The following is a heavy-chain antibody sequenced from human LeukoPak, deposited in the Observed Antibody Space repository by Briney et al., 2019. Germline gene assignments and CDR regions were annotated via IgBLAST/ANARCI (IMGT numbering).Heavy chain of an antibody. CDR2: INHSGST. J-gene: IGHJ4*02. Sequence: SETLSLTCAVYGGSFSGYYWSWIRQPPGKGLEWIGEINHSGSTNYNPSLKSRVTISVDTSKNQFSLKLSSVTAADTAVYYCARLRITMVRGVIDYCGQGTLVTVSS. V-gene: IGHV4-34*01. CDR1: GGSFSGYY. D-gene: IGHD3-10*01. CDR3: ARLRITMVRGVIDY.